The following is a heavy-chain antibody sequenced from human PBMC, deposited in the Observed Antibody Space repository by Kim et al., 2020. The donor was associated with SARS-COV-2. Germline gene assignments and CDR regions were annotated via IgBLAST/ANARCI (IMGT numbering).Heavy chain of an antibody. V-gene: IGHV3-23*01. J-gene: IGHJ4*02. D-gene: IGHD4-17*01. Sequence: GGSLRLSCAASGFTFSSYAMSWVRQAPGKGLEWVSAISGSGGSTYYADSVKGRFTISRDNSKNTLYLQMNSLRAEDTAVYYCAKDQLLYGGKGPFDYWGQGTLVTVSS. CDR2: ISGSGGST. CDR1: GFTFSSYA. CDR3: AKDQLLYGGKGPFDY.